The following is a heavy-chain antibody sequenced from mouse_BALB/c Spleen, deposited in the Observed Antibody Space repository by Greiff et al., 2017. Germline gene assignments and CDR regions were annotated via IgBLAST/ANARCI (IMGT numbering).Heavy chain of an antibody. D-gene: IGHD2-4*01. CDR3: AKRRDYLFAY. CDR1: GYSITSDYA. J-gene: IGHJ3*01. V-gene: IGHV3-2*02. CDR2: ISYSGST. Sequence: VQLKQSGPGLVKPSQSLSLTCTVTGYSITSDYAWNWIRQFPGNKLEWMGYISYSGSTSYNPSLKSRISITRDTSKNQFFLQLNSVTTEDTATYYCAKRRDYLFAYWGQGTLVTVSA.